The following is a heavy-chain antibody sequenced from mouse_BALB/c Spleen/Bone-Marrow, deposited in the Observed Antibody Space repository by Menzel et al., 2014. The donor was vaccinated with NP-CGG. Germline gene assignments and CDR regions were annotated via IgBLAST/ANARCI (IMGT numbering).Heavy chain of an antibody. Sequence: VKLVESGPGLVAPSQSLSITCTVSGFSLTSYGVHWVRQPPGKGLEWLGVIWAGGSTNYNSALMSRLSISKDNSKSRVFLKMNSLQTDDTAMYYCARALDSSGYGFAYWGQGTLVTVSA. CDR2: IWAGGST. J-gene: IGHJ3*01. V-gene: IGHV2-9*02. CDR3: ARALDSSGYGFAY. D-gene: IGHD3-2*01. CDR1: GFSLTSYG.